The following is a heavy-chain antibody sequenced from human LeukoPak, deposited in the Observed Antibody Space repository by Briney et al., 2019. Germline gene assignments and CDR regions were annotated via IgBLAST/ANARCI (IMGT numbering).Heavy chain of an antibody. CDR2: INHSGST. V-gene: IGHV4-34*01. J-gene: IGHJ6*02. CDR3: ASLVVPPNYYYYYGMDV. CDR1: GGSFSGYY. Sequence: SETLSLTCAVYGGSFSGYYWSWIRQPPGKGLEWIGEINHSGSTNYNPSLKSRVTISVDTSKNQFSLKLSSVTAADTAVYYCASLVVPPNYYYYYGMDVWGQRTTVTVS. D-gene: IGHD2-2*01.